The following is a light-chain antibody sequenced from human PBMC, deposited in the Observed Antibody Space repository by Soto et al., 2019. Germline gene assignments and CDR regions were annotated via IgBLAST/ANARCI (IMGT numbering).Light chain of an antibody. J-gene: IGLJ2*01. CDR2: DVS. CDR1: SSDIGGYNS. Sequence: QSVLTQPASVSGSPGQSITISCTGTSSDIGGYNSVSWYQQHPGKAPQLLIYDVSYRPSGISSRFAGSKSGNTASLTISGLQAADEADYYCSSYTTTSAGVFGGGTKLTVL. CDR3: SSYTTTSAGV. V-gene: IGLV2-14*03.